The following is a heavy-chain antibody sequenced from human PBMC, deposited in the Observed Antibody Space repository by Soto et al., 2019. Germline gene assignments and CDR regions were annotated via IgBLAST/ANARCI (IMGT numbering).Heavy chain of an antibody. CDR3: SSCSSSSYGMDV. Sequence: PGGSLRLSCAASGFTFSSYSMNWVRQAPGKGLEWVSSISSSSSYIYYADSVKGRFTISRDNAKNSLYLQMSSLRAEDTAVYYCSSCSSSSYGMDVWGQGTTATVSS. CDR2: ISSSSSYI. CDR1: GFTFSSYS. V-gene: IGHV3-21*01. J-gene: IGHJ6*02. D-gene: IGHD6-6*01.